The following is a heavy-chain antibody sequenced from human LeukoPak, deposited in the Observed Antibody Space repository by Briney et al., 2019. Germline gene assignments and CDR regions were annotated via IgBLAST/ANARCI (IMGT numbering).Heavy chain of an antibody. D-gene: IGHD3-22*01. V-gene: IGHV3-48*01. CDR1: GFTFSSYC. J-gene: IGHJ4*02. CDR2: ISSSSSTI. CDR3: ARGAYYYED. Sequence: GGSLRLSCAASGFTFSSYCMNWVRQAPGKGLEWVSYISSSSSTIYYADSVKGRFTISRDNAKSSLYLQMNSLRAEDTAVYYCARGAYYYEDWGQGTLVTVSS.